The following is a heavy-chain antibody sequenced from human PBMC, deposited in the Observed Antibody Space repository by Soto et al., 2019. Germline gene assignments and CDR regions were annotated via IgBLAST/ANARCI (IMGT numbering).Heavy chain of an antibody. Sequence: GESLKISCAASGFTFSSYDMHWVRQATGKGLEWVSAIGTAGDPYYPGSVKGRFTISRENAKNSLYLQMNSLRAGDTAVYYCARGVSSGWYAFDIWGQGTMVTVSS. CDR2: IGTAGDP. D-gene: IGHD6-19*01. CDR1: GFTFSSYD. CDR3: ARGVSSGWYAFDI. V-gene: IGHV3-13*05. J-gene: IGHJ3*02.